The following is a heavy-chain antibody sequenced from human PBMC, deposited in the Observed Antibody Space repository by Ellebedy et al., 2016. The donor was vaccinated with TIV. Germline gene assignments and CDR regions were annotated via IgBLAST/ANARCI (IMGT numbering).Heavy chain of an antibody. J-gene: IGHJ4*02. CDR1: GFTFSTYA. CDR3: AKPNLPDHTSGTFYASDS. D-gene: IGHD3-10*01. CDR2: IGSSGTST. Sequence: GGSLRLSXAASGFTFSTYAMNWVRQAPGKGLQWVSHIGSSGTSTHYADSVRGRFTISRDNSKNTLYLQMTSLRAEDTAVYYCAKPNLPDHTSGTFYASDSWGQGTLVIVSS. V-gene: IGHV3-23*01.